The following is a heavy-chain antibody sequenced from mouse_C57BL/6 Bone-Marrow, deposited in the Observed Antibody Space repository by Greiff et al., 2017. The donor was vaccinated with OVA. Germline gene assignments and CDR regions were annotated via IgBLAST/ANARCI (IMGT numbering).Heavy chain of an antibody. CDR1: GYTFTDYY. J-gene: IGHJ2*01. CDR3: ARGGYYCSSSDFAY. D-gene: IGHD1-1*01. V-gene: IGHV1-26*01. Sequence: VQLQQSGPELVKPGASVKISCKASGYTFTDYYMNWVKQSHGKSLEWIGDINPNNGGTSYNQKFKGKATLTVDKSSSTAYMELRSLTSEDSAVYYCARGGYYCSSSDFAYWGQGTTLTVSS. CDR2: INPNNGGT.